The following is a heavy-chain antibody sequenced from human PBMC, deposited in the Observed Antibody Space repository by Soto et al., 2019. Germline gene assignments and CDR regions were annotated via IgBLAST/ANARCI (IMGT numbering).Heavy chain of an antibody. CDR1: GFTFSSYW. D-gene: IGHD2-2*01. Sequence: GGSLRLSCAASGFTFSSYWMSWVRQAPGKGLEWVANIKQDGSEKYYVDSVKGRFTISRDNAKNSLYLQMNSLRAEDTAVYYCARDIVVVPAANPPDYWGQGTLVTVSS. CDR3: ARDIVVVPAANPPDY. V-gene: IGHV3-7*01. J-gene: IGHJ4*02. CDR2: IKQDGSEK.